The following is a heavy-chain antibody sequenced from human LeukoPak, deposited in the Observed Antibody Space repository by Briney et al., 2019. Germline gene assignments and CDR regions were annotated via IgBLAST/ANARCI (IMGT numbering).Heavy chain of an antibody. Sequence: ASVKVSCKASGHTFTVYYVHRVRQAPGQGLEWMGRINPNSGDANYAQRFQGRVTMTTDTSTSTAYMELRSLRSDDTAVYYCARGSLPLDYWGQGTLVTVSS. CDR1: GHTFTVYY. J-gene: IGHJ4*02. CDR2: INPNSGDA. CDR3: ARGSLPLDY. V-gene: IGHV1-2*06.